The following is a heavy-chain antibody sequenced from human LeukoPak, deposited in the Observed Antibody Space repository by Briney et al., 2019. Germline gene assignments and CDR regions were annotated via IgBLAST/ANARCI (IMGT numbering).Heavy chain of an antibody. CDR1: GFTFSSYW. V-gene: IGHV3-7*01. CDR3: ASAHYGDYGGFANLNF. J-gene: IGHJ4*02. D-gene: IGHD4-17*01. Sequence: GGSLRLSCAASGFTFSSYWMSWVRQAPGKGLEWVANIKQDGSERYYVDSVKGRFTIYRDNAKNSLYLQMNSLRAGDAAVYYCASAHYGDYGGFANLNFWGQGTLVTVSS. CDR2: IKQDGSER.